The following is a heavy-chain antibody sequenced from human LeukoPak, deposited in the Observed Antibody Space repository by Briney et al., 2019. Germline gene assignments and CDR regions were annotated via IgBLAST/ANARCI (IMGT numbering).Heavy chain of an antibody. CDR3: ARRTYYSDDSAYYGGGYFDY. V-gene: IGHV3-20*04. CDR1: GFKFDDYG. CDR2: INWNGVST. Sequence: GGSLRLSCAASGFKFDDYGMNWVRQVPGKGLEWVSGINWNGVSTGYVDSVRGRFTISRDNAKNSPYLQMNSLRVEDTALYYCARRTYYSDDSAYYGGGYFDYWGQGILVSVSS. J-gene: IGHJ4*02. D-gene: IGHD3-22*01.